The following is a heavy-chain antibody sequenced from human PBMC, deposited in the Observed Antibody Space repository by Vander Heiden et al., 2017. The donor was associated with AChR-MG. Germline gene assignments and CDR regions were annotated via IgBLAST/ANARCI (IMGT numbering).Heavy chain of an antibody. CDR3: GRLVAYDNSGYSLVGGRFFDY. CDR1: GGSIRSSSYY. Sequence: LQLQESGPGLVKPSETLSLTCTVSGGSIRSSSYYWGWIRQPPGKGLEWLGSLYYSGSTYYNPSLKSRVTISVDTSRNQFSLSLSSVTAADTAVYYCGRLVAYDNSGYSLVGGRFFDYWGQGILVTISS. CDR2: LYYSGST. V-gene: IGHV4-39*01. J-gene: IGHJ4*02. D-gene: IGHD3-22*01.